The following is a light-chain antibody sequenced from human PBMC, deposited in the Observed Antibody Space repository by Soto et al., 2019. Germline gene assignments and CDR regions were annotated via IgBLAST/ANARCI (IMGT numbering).Light chain of an antibody. J-gene: IGKJ1*01. Sequence: EIVLTRSPATLSVSPGEGATLSCSASQNVYTDLAWYQQKPGQAPRLLIYGASSRATGIPDRFSGSGSGTDFTLTISRLEPEDFAVYYCQQYGSSPRTFGQGTKVDIK. CDR2: GAS. CDR1: QNVYTD. CDR3: QQYGSSPRT. V-gene: IGKV3-20*01.